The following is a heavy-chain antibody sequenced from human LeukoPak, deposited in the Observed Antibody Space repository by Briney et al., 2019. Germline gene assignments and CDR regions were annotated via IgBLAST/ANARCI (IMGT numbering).Heavy chain of an antibody. D-gene: IGHD4/OR15-4a*01. CDR3: AKLRS. V-gene: IGHV3-30*18. CDR1: GFTFSSYG. Sequence: GGSLRLSCAASGFTFSSYGMHWVRLAPGKGLEWVAVISYDGSNKYYADSVKGRFTISRDNSKNTLYLQMNSLRAEDTAVYYCAKLRSWGQGTLVTVSS. CDR2: ISYDGSNK. J-gene: IGHJ4*02.